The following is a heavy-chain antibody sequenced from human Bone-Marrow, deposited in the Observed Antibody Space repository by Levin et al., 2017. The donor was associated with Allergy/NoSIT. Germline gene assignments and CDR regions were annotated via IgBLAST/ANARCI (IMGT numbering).Heavy chain of an antibody. J-gene: IGHJ6*02. CDR2: INPNSGGT. CDR1: GYTFTGYY. CDR3: ARVGPYYYYGMDV. Sequence: GGSLRLSCKASGYTFTGYYMHWVRQAPGQGLEWMGWINPNSGGTNYAQKFQGRVTMTRDTSISTAYMELSRLRSDDTAVYYCARVGPYYYYGMDVWGQGTTVTVSS. V-gene: IGHV1-2*02.